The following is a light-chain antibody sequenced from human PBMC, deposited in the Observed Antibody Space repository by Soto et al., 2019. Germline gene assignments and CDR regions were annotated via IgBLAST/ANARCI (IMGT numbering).Light chain of an antibody. Sequence: EIVLTQSPGTLSLSPGERATLSCRASQSVSSSYLGWYQQKPGQAPRLLIYGASSRATGIPARFSGSGSGTDFTLTISRLETEDFAVYYCQQYGSSPWTFGQGTKVEIK. CDR2: GAS. V-gene: IGKV3-20*01. CDR1: QSVSSSY. CDR3: QQYGSSPWT. J-gene: IGKJ1*01.